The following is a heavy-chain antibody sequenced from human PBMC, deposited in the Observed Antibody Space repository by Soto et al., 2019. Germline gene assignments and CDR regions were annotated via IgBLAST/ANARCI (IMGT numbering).Heavy chain of an antibody. J-gene: IGHJ4*02. CDR3: AKDANPYCSSTSCSNFDY. D-gene: IGHD2-2*01. V-gene: IGHV3-23*01. CDR1: AFTFSNYA. CDR2: IGTSVGRT. Sequence: GGSLRLSCAASAFTFSNYAMSWVRQAPGRGLEWVSTIGTSVGRTYYADSVKGRFSISRDNSKNTLFLQMNSLRAEDTAVYYCAKDANPYCSSTSCSNFDYWGQGTLVTVSS.